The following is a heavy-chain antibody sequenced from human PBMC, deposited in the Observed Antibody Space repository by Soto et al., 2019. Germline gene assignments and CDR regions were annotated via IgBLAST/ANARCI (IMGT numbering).Heavy chain of an antibody. CDR3: ARDGTPWDYYYMDV. CDR1: GFTFSSYG. D-gene: IGHD2-15*01. V-gene: IGHV3-33*01. CDR2: IWYDGSNK. Sequence: GGSLRLSCAASGFTFSSYGMHWVRQAPGKGLEWVAVIWYDGSNKYYADSVKGRFTISRDNSKNTLYLQMNGLRAEDTAVYYCARDGTPWDYYYMDVWGKGTTVTVSS. J-gene: IGHJ6*03.